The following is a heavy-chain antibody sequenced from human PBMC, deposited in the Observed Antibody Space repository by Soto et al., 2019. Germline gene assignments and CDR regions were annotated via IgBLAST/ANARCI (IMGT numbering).Heavy chain of an antibody. CDR3: ARDRYYYGSGSLRDWFDP. V-gene: IGHV3-21*01. D-gene: IGHD3-10*01. CDR1: GFTFSSYS. J-gene: IGHJ5*02. CDR2: ISSSSSYI. Sequence: EVQLVESGGGLVKPGGSLRLSCAASGFTFSSYSMNWVRQAPGKGLEWVSSISSSSSYIYYADSVKGRFTISRDNAKNSLNLQMNSLRAEDTAVYYCARDRYYYGSGSLRDWFDPWGQGTLVTVSS.